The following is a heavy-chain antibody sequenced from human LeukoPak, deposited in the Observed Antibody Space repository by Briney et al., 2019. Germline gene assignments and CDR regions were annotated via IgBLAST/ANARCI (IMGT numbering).Heavy chain of an antibody. CDR2: INEDGSEK. D-gene: IGHD4-11*01. Sequence: GGSLRLSCTASGFTFSNYWMMWVRQAPGKGLEWVANINEDGSEKYYADSVEGRFTISRDNAKNSLDLQMNSLRADDTAIYYCARSKIDYWGQGTLVTVSS. J-gene: IGHJ4*02. CDR1: GFTFSNYW. V-gene: IGHV3-7*01. CDR3: ARSKIDY.